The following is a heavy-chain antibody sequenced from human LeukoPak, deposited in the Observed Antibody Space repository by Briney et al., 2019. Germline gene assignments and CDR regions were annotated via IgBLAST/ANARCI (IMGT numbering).Heavy chain of an antibody. CDR2: IIPIFGTA. Sequence: ASVKVSCKASGVTFNDYALNWVRQAPGQGLEWMGGIIPIFGTANYAQKFQGRVTITADKSTSTAYMELSSLRSEDTAVYYCARGPEYSSSHWGQGTLVTVSS. J-gene: IGHJ4*02. CDR1: GVTFNDYA. CDR3: ARGPEYSSSH. D-gene: IGHD6-6*01. V-gene: IGHV1-69*06.